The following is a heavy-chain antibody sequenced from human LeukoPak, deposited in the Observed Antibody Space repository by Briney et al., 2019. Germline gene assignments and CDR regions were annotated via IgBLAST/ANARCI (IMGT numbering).Heavy chain of an antibody. D-gene: IGHD6-13*01. J-gene: IGHJ5*02. Sequence: SETLSLTCAVSGYSISSGYYWGWIRQPPGKGLEWIGSIYNSGSTYYNPSLKSRATISLDTPANQFSLKLSSVTAADTAVYYCARAYSSSWYWNWFDPWGQGTLVTVSS. V-gene: IGHV4-38-2*01. CDR1: GYSISSGYY. CDR2: IYNSGST. CDR3: ARAYSSSWYWNWFDP.